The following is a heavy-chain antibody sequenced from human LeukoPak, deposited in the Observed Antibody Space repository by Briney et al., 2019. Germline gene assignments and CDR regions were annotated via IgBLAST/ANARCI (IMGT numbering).Heavy chain of an antibody. J-gene: IGHJ4*02. V-gene: IGHV3-23*01. CDR3: ARSLRGWRYCDS. CDR2: INGGCCYT. CDR1: GFTFTSYG. D-gene: IGHD6-19*01. Sequence: PAGSLRLSCAASGFTFTSYGMTWVWKGPARGLDLDSSINGGCCYTYYADAVKGRFTISRDNSNNTLYLQMNNLRVEDTAVYYCARSLRGWRYCDSWGQGTLVTVSS.